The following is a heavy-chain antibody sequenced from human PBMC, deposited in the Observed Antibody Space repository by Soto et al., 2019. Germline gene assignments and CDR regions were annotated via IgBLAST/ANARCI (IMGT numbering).Heavy chain of an antibody. CDR3: AKDTYYHDSSGYYIFDS. CDR1: GLTFSSYG. Sequence: QVQLVESGGGVVQPGRSLRLSYAASGLTFSSYGMRWVRQAPGKGLEWVAVISYAGSNKHYADSVKGRFTISRDNSKNTLDLQMNSLRAEDTAVYYCAKDTYYHDSSGYYIFDSWGQGTLVTVSS. CDR2: ISYAGSNK. V-gene: IGHV3-30*18. D-gene: IGHD3-22*01. J-gene: IGHJ4*02.